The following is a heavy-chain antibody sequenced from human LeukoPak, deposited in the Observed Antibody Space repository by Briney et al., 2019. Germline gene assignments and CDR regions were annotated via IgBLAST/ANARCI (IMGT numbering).Heavy chain of an antibody. CDR3: ARGRSGSLSAFDI. CDR1: GFTFSSYA. D-gene: IGHD1-26*01. V-gene: IGHV3-30-3*01. J-gene: IGHJ3*02. Sequence: GGSLRLSCAASGFTFSSYAVHWVRQAPGKGLEWVAVISYDGSNKYYADSVKGRFTISRDNSKNTLYLQMNSLRAEDTAVYYCARGRSGSLSAFDIWGQGTMVTVSS. CDR2: ISYDGSNK.